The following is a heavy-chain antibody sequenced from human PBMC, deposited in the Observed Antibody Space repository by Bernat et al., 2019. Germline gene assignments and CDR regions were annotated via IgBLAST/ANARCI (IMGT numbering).Heavy chain of an antibody. Sequence: QVQLQESGPGLVKPSETLSLTCTVSGDSVSSSSYLWGWIRQSPEKGLEWIGNIYYSGSVHYHPSLQSRVTISVDTSKNQFSLKMTSVTATDTAVYYCARRVTYGSTFDYWGQGTLVTVSS. V-gene: IGHV4-39*01. CDR3: ARRVTYGSTFDY. CDR2: IYYSGSV. D-gene: IGHD3-10*01. J-gene: IGHJ4*02. CDR1: GDSVSSSSYL.